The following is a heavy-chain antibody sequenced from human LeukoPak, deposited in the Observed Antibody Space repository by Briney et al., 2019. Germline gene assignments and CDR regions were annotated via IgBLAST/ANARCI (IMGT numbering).Heavy chain of an antibody. V-gene: IGHV3-21*01. CDR1: GVTFRSDT. D-gene: IGHD6-13*01. Sequence: KPGGSLRLSCAASGVTFRSDTLNWVRQAPGKGLEWVSSISSGSTYMYYADSVKGRFTISRDNAKNSLYLQMNSLRAEDTAVYYCAREEYSSRFRWFDPWGQGTLVTVSS. CDR2: ISSGSTYM. CDR3: AREEYSSRFRWFDP. J-gene: IGHJ5*02.